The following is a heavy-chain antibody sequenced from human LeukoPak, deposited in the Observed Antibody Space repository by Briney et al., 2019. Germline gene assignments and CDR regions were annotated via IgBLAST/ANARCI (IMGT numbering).Heavy chain of an antibody. J-gene: IGHJ6*03. CDR3: ASLYGSGTKYYMDV. CDR2: IYYSGST. V-gene: IGHV4-59*08. CDR1: GGSISSYY. D-gene: IGHD3-10*01. Sequence: SETLSLTCTASGGSISSYYWSWIRQPPGKGLEWIGYIYYSGSTNYNPSLKSRVTISVDTPKNQFSLKLSSVTAADTAVYYCASLYGSGTKYYMDVWGKGTTVTISS.